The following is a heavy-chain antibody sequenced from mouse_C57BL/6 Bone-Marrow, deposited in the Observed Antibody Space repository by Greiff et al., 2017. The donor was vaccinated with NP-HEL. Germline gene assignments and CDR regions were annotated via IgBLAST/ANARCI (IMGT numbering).Heavy chain of an antibody. CDR1: GYTFTSYW. D-gene: IGHD1-1*01. CDR2: IHPNSGST. CDR3: AGDLLRRGPGFAY. V-gene: IGHV1-64*01. Sequence: VQLQQSGAELVKPGASVKLSCKASGYTFTSYWMHWVKQRPGQGLEWIGMIHPNSGSTNYNEKFKSKATLTVDKSSSTAYMQLSSLTSEDSAVYYCAGDLLRRGPGFAYWGQGTLVTVSA. J-gene: IGHJ3*01.